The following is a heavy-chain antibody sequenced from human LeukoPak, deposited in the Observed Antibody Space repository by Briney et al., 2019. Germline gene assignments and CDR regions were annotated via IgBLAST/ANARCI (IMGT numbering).Heavy chain of an antibody. CDR3: ARETYSNILTGTDY. Sequence: ASVTVSCTASGYTFTTYGLSWVRQAPGQGLEWLGWISTYDDNIKYAQSLQGRLTLTIETSTSTAYMELRSLTSDDTAVYYCARETYSNILTGTDYWGPGTLVTVSS. CDR2: ISTYDDNI. J-gene: IGHJ4*02. CDR1: GYTFTTYG. D-gene: IGHD3-9*01. V-gene: IGHV1-18*01.